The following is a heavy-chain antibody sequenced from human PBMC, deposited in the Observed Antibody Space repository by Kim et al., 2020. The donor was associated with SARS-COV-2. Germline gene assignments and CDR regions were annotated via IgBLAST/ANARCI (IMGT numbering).Heavy chain of an antibody. D-gene: IGHD6-13*01. V-gene: IGHV3-43*02. J-gene: IGHJ6*03. CDR1: GFTFDDYA. CDR2: ISVDGGST. CDR3: AKVGYSSSWYGNYYYYY. Sequence: GGSLRLSCAASGFTFDDYAMHWVRQAPGKGLEWVSLISVDGGSTYYADSVKGRFTITRDNSKNSQYLQMNSSITEDTALDYCAKVGYSSSWYGNYYYYY.